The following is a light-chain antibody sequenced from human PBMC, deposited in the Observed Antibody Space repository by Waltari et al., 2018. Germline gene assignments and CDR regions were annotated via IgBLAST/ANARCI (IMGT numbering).Light chain of an antibody. J-gene: IGKJ4*01. V-gene: IGKV4-1*01. CDR2: WAS. CDR1: QHVLYSSNNDRNY. Sequence: IVMTQSPDSLAVSRGERANINCKSSQHVLYSSNNDRNYLAWYQQKPGQPPKLLFYWASTRESGVPDRFRGSGSETDFTLTISSLQAEDVAVYFCQQYYSTPLTFGGGTKVEIK. CDR3: QQYYSTPLT.